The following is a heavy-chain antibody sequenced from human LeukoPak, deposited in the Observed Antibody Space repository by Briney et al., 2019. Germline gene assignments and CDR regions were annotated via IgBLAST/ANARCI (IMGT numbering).Heavy chain of an antibody. CDR2: IHHSGST. D-gene: IGHD3-22*01. CDR1: GGSISSYY. CDR3: ATEASGGYFDP. V-gene: IGHV4-59*12. J-gene: IGHJ5*02. Sequence: SETLSLTCTVSGGSISSYYWSWIRQPPGKGLDWIGYIHHSGSTNYNPSLKSRATISVDTSKNQFSLRLSSVTAADTAVYYCATEASGGYFDPWGQGTLVTVSS.